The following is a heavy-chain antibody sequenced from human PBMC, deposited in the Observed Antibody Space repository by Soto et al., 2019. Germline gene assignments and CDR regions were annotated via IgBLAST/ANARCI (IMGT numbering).Heavy chain of an antibody. J-gene: IGHJ4*02. Sequence: AASVKVSCKASGGTFSSYAISWVRQAPGQGLEWMGGIIPIFGTANYAQKFQGRVTITADKSTSTAYMELSSLRSEDTAVYYCARIGYDSTPGCWGQGTLVTVSS. CDR3: ARIGYDSTPGC. V-gene: IGHV1-69*06. CDR2: IIPIFGTA. D-gene: IGHD3-22*01. CDR1: GGTFSSYA.